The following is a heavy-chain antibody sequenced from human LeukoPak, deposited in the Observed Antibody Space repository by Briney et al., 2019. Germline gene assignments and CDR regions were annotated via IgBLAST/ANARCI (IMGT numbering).Heavy chain of an antibody. CDR2: MNPNSGST. D-gene: IGHD6-19*01. V-gene: IGHV1-8*01. J-gene: IGHJ4*02. CDR3: ARGYSSTAYFDY. CDR1: GYTFTSYD. Sequence: ASVKVSCKASGYTFTSYDINWVRQATGQGLEWMGWMNPNSGSTGYAQKFQGRVTMTRNTSISTAYMELSSLRSEDTAVCYCARGYSSTAYFDYWGQGTLVTVSS.